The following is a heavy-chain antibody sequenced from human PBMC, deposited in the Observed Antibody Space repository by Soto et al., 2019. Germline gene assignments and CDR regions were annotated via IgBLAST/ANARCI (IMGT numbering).Heavy chain of an antibody. D-gene: IGHD2-2*01. CDR1: GFTLSDHY. V-gene: IGHV3-72*01. CDR3: GRWTRGRPAC. Sequence: EVQLVESGGGLVQPGGSLRLSCAASGFTLSDHYMDWVRQAPGKGLEWLGRTRNKANNYITEYTTSVKGRFTISRDDSKNSVYLQLNSLNSEDTALYYCGRWTRGRPACWGQGTLVTVSS. J-gene: IGHJ4*02. CDR2: TRNKANNYIT.